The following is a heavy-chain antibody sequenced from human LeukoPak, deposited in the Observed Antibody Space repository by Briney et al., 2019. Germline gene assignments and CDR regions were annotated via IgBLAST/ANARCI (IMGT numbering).Heavy chain of an antibody. J-gene: IGHJ4*02. CDR2: ISGSGGST. CDR1: GFTFSSYA. Sequence: GGSLRLSCAASGFTFSSYAMGWVRQAPGKALEWVSAISGSGGSTYYADSVKGRFTISRDNSKNTLYLQMNSLRAEDTAVYYCAKTPTLPYCGGDCYQFDYWGQGTLVTVSS. V-gene: IGHV3-23*01. CDR3: AKTPTLPYCGGDCYQFDY. D-gene: IGHD2-21*02.